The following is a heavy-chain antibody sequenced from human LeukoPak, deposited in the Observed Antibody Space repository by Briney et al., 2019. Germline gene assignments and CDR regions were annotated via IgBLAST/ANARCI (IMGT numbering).Heavy chain of an antibody. D-gene: IGHD6-19*01. CDR3: AREPLPEQWLDYWYFDL. CDR2: INAGNGNT. J-gene: IGHJ2*01. Sequence: ASVKVSCKASGYTFTSYAMHWVRQAPGQGLEWMGWINAGNGNTKYSQKFQGRVTITRDTSTSTAYMELRSLRSDDTAVYYCAREPLPEQWLDYWYFDLWGRGTLVTVSS. V-gene: IGHV1-3*01. CDR1: GYTFTSYA.